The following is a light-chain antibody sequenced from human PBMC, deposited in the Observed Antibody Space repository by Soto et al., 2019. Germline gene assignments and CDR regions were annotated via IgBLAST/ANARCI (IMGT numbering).Light chain of an antibody. CDR3: QQRINWPLT. J-gene: IGKJ4*01. V-gene: IGKV3-11*01. Sequence: EIILTQSPATLSLSPGERATLSCRASQSVTTFLAWYQQKPGQAPRILIYDVSKRATGIPARFSGSGSGTDFTLTISSLEPEDFAVYYCQQRINWPLTFGGGTKVEIK. CDR1: QSVTTF. CDR2: DVS.